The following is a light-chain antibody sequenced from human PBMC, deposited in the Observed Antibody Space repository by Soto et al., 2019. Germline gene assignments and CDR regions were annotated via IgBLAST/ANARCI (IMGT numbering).Light chain of an antibody. CDR2: DVS. CDR3: QQYNNWPFS. CDR1: QNVHIN. V-gene: IGKV3-15*01. Sequence: ETVMTHSPATLSVSPGDTATLSCRSSQNVHINLAWYQQKPGQAPTLLIYDVSIRATGVPARFSGTGSETDFTLTISGLQSEDSAVYFCQQYNNWPFSFGQGTRLEIK. J-gene: IGKJ5*01.